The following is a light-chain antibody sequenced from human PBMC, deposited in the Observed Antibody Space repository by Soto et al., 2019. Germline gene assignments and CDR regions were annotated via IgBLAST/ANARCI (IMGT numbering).Light chain of an antibody. CDR2: DAS. CDR1: QTINTD. Sequence: IVLTQSPATLSLSPGESASLSCRASQTINTDLAWYQQKPGQAPRLLIFDASNRATGIPARFSGSGSGTDFTLTIRGLEPEDFAIYYCQQRTNWPLTTFGHGTRLEIK. CDR3: QQRTNWPLTT. V-gene: IGKV3-11*01. J-gene: IGKJ5*01.